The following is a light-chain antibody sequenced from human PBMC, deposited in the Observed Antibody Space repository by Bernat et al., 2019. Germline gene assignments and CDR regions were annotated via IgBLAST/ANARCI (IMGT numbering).Light chain of an antibody. Sequence: DIQMTQSPSSLSVSVGDRVTITCQASQDITKFLNWYQHKSGKAPKLLIFDASSLETGVPSRFSGSGSGTDFTFTINSLQPEDIATYYCQQSDTPPYTFGQGTKLEI. V-gene: IGKV1-33*01. J-gene: IGKJ2*01. CDR1: QDITKF. CDR3: QQSDTPPYT. CDR2: DAS.